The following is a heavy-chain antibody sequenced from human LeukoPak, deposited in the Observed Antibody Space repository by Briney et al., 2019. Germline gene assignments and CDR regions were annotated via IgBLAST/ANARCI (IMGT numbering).Heavy chain of an antibody. J-gene: IGHJ6*02. Sequence: GGSLRLSCAASGFTVSSHWMGWVPQAPGKGLEWVANIKQDGSKKSYVDSVKGRFTISRDNAKNSLYLQMNSLRAEDTAVYYCARDTYYVFWSGYSPYYYYYVMDVWGQGTTVTVSS. V-gene: IGHV3-7*01. CDR2: IKQDGSKK. CDR1: GFTVSSHW. CDR3: ARDTYYVFWSGYSPYYYYYVMDV. D-gene: IGHD3-3*01.